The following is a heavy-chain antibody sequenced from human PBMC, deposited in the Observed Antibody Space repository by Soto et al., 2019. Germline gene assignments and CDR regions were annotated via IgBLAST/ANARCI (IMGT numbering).Heavy chain of an antibody. V-gene: IGHV2-5*02. Sequence: QITLKESGPTLVRPTQTLTLTCTFSGFSLSTTGVGVGWIRQPPGKALEWLALIYWDDDKRYSPSLKSRLTITKIASKDEVILTMTPMDPVDTATYYWAQRLRDYGLGRARPNYVDAWGQGTLVTVSS. CDR3: AQRLRDYGLGRARPNYVDA. J-gene: IGHJ5*02. D-gene: IGHD3-10*01. CDR1: GFSLSTTGVG. CDR2: IYWDDDK.